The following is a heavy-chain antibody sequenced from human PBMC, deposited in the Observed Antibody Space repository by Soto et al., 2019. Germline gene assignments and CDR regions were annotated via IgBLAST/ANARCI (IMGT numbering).Heavy chain of an antibody. V-gene: IGHV1-69*08. CDR1: GGTISTYV. D-gene: IGHD6-6*01. J-gene: IGHJ4*02. CDR3: ARGGQQVVSFDS. CDR2: IIPALGAA. Sequence: QVHLVQSGAEVKKPGSSVKVSCKTSGGTISTYVINWVRQAPGQGLEWMGRIIPALGAADYAQKFQDRLTITADKSTSTPYMELSSLRYDDTAVYYCARGGQQVVSFDSWGQGTLVGVSS.